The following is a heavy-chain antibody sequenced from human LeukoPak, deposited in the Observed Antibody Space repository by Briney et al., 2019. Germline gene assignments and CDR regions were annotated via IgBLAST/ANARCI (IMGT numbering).Heavy chain of an antibody. CDR3: AKAFREYPSSTSFSAFVI. V-gene: IGHV3-21*04. J-gene: IGHJ3*02. CDR1: GFTLSNYA. D-gene: IGHD6-6*01. Sequence: GGSLRLSCAASGFTLSNYAMNWVRQAPGKGLEWVSYISSNASYTHYADSVKGRFTISRDNSKNSLYLQMDSLRADDTAIYYCAKAFREYPSSTSFSAFVIWGPGEPVTVSS. CDR2: ISSNASYT.